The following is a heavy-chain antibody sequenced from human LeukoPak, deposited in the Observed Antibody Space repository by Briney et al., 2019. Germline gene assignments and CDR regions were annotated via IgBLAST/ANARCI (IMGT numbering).Heavy chain of an antibody. CDR2: IYPGDSDT. CDR3: ARHPVRQPRDYGMDV. J-gene: IGHJ6*02. D-gene: IGHD6-13*01. CDR1: GYIFTSYW. V-gene: IGHV5-51*01. Sequence: GESLKISCKGSGYIFTSYWIGWVRQMPGKGLEWMGIIYPGDSDTRYSPSFQGQVTISADKSISTAYLQWSSLKASDTAMYYCARHPVRQPRDYGMDVWGQGTTVTVSS.